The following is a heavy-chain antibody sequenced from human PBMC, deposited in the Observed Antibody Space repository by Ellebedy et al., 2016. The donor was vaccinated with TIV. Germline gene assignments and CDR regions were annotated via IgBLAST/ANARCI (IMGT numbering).Heavy chain of an antibody. V-gene: IGHV3-49*03. CDR3: TRKMTTVVMFDY. CDR2: IRSKAYGGTA. D-gene: IGHD4-23*01. J-gene: IGHJ4*02. CDR1: GFTFGDYG. Sequence: PGGSLRLSCTASGFTFGDYGMSWFRQAPGKGLEWVGFIRSKAYGGTAEYAASVRGRFPISRDDSKSIAYLQMNSLKTEDTAVYYCTRKMTTVVMFDYWGQGTLVTVS.